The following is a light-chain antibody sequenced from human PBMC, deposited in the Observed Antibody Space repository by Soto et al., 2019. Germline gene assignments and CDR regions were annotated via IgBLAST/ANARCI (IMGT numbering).Light chain of an antibody. CDR1: QSVSNA. CDR2: DAS. Sequence: ILMTQSPATPSVSPGERATLSCRASQSVSNALAWYQQKPGQAPRLLIYDASTRATGIPARFSGSGSGTEFTLTISGLQSEDFAVYYCQQYNYWPPWTFGQGTKVEIK. CDR3: QQYNYWPPWT. J-gene: IGKJ1*01. V-gene: IGKV3-15*01.